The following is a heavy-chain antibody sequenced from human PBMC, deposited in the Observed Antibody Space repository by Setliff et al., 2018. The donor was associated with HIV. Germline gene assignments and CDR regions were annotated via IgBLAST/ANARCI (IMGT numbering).Heavy chain of an antibody. D-gene: IGHD2-15*01. CDR3: AGSKGITSGYFDS. Sequence: GGSLRLSCAASGFTFWSHSMLWVRQAPGKGLRWVAYISRGGDSIFYADSVRGRFTISRDNSKNSVYLQMNGLRVEDTAVYYCAGSKGITSGYFDSWGQGTLVTVSS. CDR2: ISRGGDSI. V-gene: IGHV3-48*04. CDR1: GFTFWSHS. J-gene: IGHJ4*02.